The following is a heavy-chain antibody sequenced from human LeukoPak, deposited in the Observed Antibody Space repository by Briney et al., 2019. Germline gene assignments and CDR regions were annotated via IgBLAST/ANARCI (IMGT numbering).Heavy chain of an antibody. CDR3: ARGAFRGYSGYDSWDYFDY. Sequence: ASVKVSCTASGYTFTGYYMHWVRQAPGQGLEWMGWINPNSGGTNYAQKFQGRVTMTRDTSISTAYMELSRLRSDDTAVYYCARGAFRGYSGYDSWDYFDYWGQGTLVTVSS. D-gene: IGHD5-12*01. CDR2: INPNSGGT. V-gene: IGHV1-2*02. J-gene: IGHJ4*02. CDR1: GYTFTGYY.